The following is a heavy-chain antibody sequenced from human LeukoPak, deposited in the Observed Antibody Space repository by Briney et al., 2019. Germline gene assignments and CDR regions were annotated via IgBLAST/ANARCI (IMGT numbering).Heavy chain of an antibody. Sequence: GGTLRLSCAASGFTFSSYGMSWVRQAPGKGLEWVSAISGSGGSTYYADSVKGRFTISRDNSKNTLYLQINSLRAEDTAVYFCAKDRLGGPYFFHYWGQGTLVTVSS. D-gene: IGHD3-16*01. CDR2: ISGSGGST. CDR1: GFTFSSYG. CDR3: AKDRLGGPYFFHY. J-gene: IGHJ4*02. V-gene: IGHV3-23*01.